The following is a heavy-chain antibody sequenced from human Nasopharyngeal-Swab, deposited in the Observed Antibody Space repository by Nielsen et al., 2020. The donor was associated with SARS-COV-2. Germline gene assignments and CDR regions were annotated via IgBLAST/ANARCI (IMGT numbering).Heavy chain of an antibody. V-gene: IGHV4-39*01. Sequence: SETLSLTCTVSGSSISSSSYYWGWIRQPPGKGLEWIGSIYYSGSTYYNPSLKSRVTISVDTSKNQFSLKLSPVTAADTAVYYCASQPSNWFGPWGQGTLVTVSS. CDR1: GSSISSSSYY. J-gene: IGHJ5*02. CDR3: ASQPSNWFGP. CDR2: IYYSGST.